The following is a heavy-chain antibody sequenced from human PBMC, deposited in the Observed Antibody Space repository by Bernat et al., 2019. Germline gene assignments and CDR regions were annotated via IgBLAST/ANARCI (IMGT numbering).Heavy chain of an antibody. CDR2: IYSDGST. CDR3: ARDRGYSGREYYFDN. D-gene: IGHD4-11*01. CDR1: GFTVSSNY. J-gene: IGHJ4*02. Sequence: EVQLVESGGDLVQPGGSLRLSCAASGFTVSSNYMSWVRQAPGKGLEWVSVIYSDGSTYYADSVKGRFTMSRDNSKKTLYLQMNSLRAEDTAIYYCARDRGYSGREYYFDNWGQGTLVTVSS. V-gene: IGHV3-66*01.